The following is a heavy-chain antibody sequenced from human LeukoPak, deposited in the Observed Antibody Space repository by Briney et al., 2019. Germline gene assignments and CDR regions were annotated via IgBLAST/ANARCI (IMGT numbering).Heavy chain of an antibody. CDR2: IYTSGST. CDR3: ARDRAYCSSTSCYRVNWFDP. J-gene: IGHJ5*02. CDR1: GGSISSYY. D-gene: IGHD2-2*02. Sequence: SETLSLTCTVSGGSISSYYWSWIRQPAGKGLGWIGRIYTSGSTNYNPSLKSRVTMSVDTSKNQFSLKLSSVTAADTAVYYCARDRAYCSSTSCYRVNWFDPWGQGTLVTVSS. V-gene: IGHV4-4*07.